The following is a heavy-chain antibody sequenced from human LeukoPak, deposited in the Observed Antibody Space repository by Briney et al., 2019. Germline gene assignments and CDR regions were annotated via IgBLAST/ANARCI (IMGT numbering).Heavy chain of an antibody. J-gene: IGHJ3*01. D-gene: IGHD1-1*01. CDR3: ARVSATTGATDALDF. CDR2: IRKKPNSYTT. V-gene: IGHV3-72*01. Sequence: PGGSLRLSCAASGFTFSDHFMDWVRQAPGKGLEWVGRIRKKPNSYTTEYAASVKGRFTFSRDDLRNSLYLQMNSLEAEDTGVYYCARVSATTGATDALDFWGQGTMVTVSS. CDR1: GFTFSDHF.